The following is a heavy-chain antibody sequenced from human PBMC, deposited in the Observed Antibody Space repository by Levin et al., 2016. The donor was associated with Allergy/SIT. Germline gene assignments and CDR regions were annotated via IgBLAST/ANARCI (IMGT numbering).Heavy chain of an antibody. Sequence: GESLKISCAASGFTFSTYGMHWVRQAPGKGLEWVAVISYDGSNKYYADSVKGRFTISRDNSKNTLYLQMNSLRAEDTAVYYCARRQLGSDYWGQGILVTVSS. D-gene: IGHD6-6*01. CDR3: ARRQLGSDY. V-gene: IGHV3-30*03. J-gene: IGHJ4*02. CDR2: ISYDGSNK. CDR1: GFTFSTYG.